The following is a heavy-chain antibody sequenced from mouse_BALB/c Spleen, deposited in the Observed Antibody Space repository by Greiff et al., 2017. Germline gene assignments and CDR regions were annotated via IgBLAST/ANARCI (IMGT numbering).Heavy chain of an antibody. CDR3: ARYHNYYGYDYAMDY. J-gene: IGHJ4*01. CDR2: ISYSGST. CDR1: GYSITSDYA. D-gene: IGHD1-2*01. Sequence: EVQLQESGPGLVKPSQSLSLTCTVTGYSITSDYAWNWIRQFPGNKLEWMGYISYSGSTSYNPSLKSRISITRDTSKNQFFLQLNSVTTEDTATYYCARYHNYYGYDYAMDYWGQGTSVTVSS. V-gene: IGHV3-2*02.